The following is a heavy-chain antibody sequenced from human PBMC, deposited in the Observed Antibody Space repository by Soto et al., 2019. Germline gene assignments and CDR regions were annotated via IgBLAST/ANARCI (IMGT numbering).Heavy chain of an antibody. J-gene: IGHJ2*01. D-gene: IGHD5-18*01. CDR3: ARDPLWGTAMVLWYFDL. CDR2: ISGTGDAT. CDR1: GFTFGDYA. V-gene: IGHV3-23*01. Sequence: GGSLRLSCTASGFTFGDYAMSWVRRAPGKGLEWVSIISGTGDATYYADSVKGRFTISRDNSKNTLYLQMNSLRAEDTAVYYCARDPLWGTAMVLWYFDLWGRGTLVTVSS.